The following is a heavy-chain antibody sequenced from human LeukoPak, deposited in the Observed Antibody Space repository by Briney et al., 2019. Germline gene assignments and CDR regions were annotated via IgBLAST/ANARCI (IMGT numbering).Heavy chain of an antibody. Sequence: GESLKISCKGSGYSFTIYWIGWVRQMPGKGLEWMGIIYPGDSDTRYSPSFQGQVTISADKSISTAYLQWSSLKASDTAMYYCARRRIVVVTVDAFDIWGQGTMVTVSS. J-gene: IGHJ3*02. V-gene: IGHV5-51*01. CDR1: GYSFTIYW. D-gene: IGHD3-22*01. CDR3: ARRRIVVVTVDAFDI. CDR2: IYPGDSDT.